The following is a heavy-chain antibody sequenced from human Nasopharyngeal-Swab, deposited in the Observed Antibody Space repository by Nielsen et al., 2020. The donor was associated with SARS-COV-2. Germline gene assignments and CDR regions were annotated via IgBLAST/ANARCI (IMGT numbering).Heavy chain of an antibody. J-gene: IGHJ5*02. Sequence: ASVKVSCKASGYTFSNYVVNWVRQTPGQGLEWMGWIDTNTGNPTYAPGFTGRFVFSLDTSVRTAYLQISSLKAEDTAVYYCARGIPAAENWFDPWGQGTLVTVSS. CDR2: IDTNTGNP. CDR3: ARGIPAAENWFDP. CDR1: GYTFSNYV. D-gene: IGHD2-2*01. V-gene: IGHV7-4-1*02.